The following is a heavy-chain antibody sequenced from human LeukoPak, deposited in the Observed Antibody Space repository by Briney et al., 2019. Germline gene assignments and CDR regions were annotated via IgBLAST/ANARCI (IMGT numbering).Heavy chain of an antibody. J-gene: IGHJ4*02. Sequence: SETLSLTCTVSGGSISSYYWSWIRQPPGKGLEWIGYIYYSGSTNYNPSLKSRVTISVDTSKNQFSLKLSSVTAADTAVYYCARGANYYDSSGYSLWGQGTLVTVSS. CDR1: GGSISSYY. V-gene: IGHV4-59*01. D-gene: IGHD3-22*01. CDR2: IYYSGST. CDR3: ARGANYYDSSGYSL.